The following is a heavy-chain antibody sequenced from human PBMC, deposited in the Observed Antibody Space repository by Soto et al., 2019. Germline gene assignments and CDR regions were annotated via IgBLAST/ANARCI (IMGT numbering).Heavy chain of an antibody. Sequence: PSETLSLTCAVYGGSFSGYYRSWVRQPPGKGLEWIGEINHSGITNYNPSLNSRVTISVDTSKNQFSLKLSSVTAADTAVYYCARGITIFGVVIPSVAFDIWGQGTMVTVSS. D-gene: IGHD3-3*01. J-gene: IGHJ3*02. CDR3: ARGITIFGVVIPSVAFDI. V-gene: IGHV4-34*01. CDR1: GGSFSGYY. CDR2: INHSGIT.